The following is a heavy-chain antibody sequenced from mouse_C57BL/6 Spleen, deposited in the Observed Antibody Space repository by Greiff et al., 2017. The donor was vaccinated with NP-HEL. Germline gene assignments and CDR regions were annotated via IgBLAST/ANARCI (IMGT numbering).Heavy chain of an antibody. CDR1: GFTFSSYA. J-gene: IGHJ2*01. CDR3: TRDGYNYFDY. V-gene: IGHV5-9-1*02. Sequence: EVMLVESGEGLVKPGGSLKLSCAASGFTFSSYAMSWVRQTPEKRLEWVAYISTGGDYIYYADTVKGRFTISTDNARNTLYLQMSSLKSEDTAMYYCTRDGYNYFDYWGQGTTLTVSS. D-gene: IGHD2-3*01. CDR2: ISTGGDYI.